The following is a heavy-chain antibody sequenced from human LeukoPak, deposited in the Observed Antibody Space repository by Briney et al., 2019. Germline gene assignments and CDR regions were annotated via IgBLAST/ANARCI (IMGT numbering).Heavy chain of an antibody. V-gene: IGHV4-4*09. D-gene: IGHD2-2*02. J-gene: IGHJ4*02. Sequence: SETLSLTCTVSGASVSSYCWTWIRQPPGKGLEWIGHIYTSGSTNYNPSLKTRVTMSIDTSRNQFSLKLSSVTAADTAVYYCARHAWRYPFEYWGQGTLVTVSS. CDR3: ARHAWRYPFEY. CDR1: GASVSSYC. CDR2: IYTSGST.